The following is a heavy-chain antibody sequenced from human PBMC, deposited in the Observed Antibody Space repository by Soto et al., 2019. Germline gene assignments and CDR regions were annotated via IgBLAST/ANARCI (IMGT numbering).Heavy chain of an antibody. V-gene: IGHV1-18*01. CDR3: AKATGSSYGMDV. J-gene: IGHJ6*02. CDR2: ISAYNGNT. D-gene: IGHD3-9*01. CDR1: GYTFTSYG. Sequence: QVQLVPSGAEVKKPGASVKVSCKASGYTFTSYGISWVRQSPGQGPEWMGWISAYNGNTNYAQKRQGRVTMTTDTYTSTAYMELMSVRAADSAVYSCAKATGSSYGMDVWGQGTTVTVSS.